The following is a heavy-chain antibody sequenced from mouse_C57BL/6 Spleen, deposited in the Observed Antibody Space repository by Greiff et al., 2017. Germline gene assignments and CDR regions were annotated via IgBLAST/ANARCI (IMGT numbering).Heavy chain of an antibody. Sequence: QVQLQQPGAELVRPGTSVTLSCKASGYTFTSYWMHWVKQRPGQGLEWIGVIDPSDSYTNYNQKFKGKATLTVDTSSSTAYMQRSSLTSDDAAVYYCAREGADSLDYWGQGTTLTVSS. CDR2: IDPSDSYT. V-gene: IGHV1-59*01. D-gene: IGHD6-1*01. CDR1: GYTFTSYW. CDR3: AREGADSLDY. J-gene: IGHJ2*01.